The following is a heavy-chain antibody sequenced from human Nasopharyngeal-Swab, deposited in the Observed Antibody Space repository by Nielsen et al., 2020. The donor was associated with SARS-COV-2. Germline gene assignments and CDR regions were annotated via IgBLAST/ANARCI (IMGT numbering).Heavy chain of an antibody. CDR1: GFTFSDFS. D-gene: IGHD2-21*02. Sequence: GESLKISCAASGFTFSDFSMHWVRQAPGKGLEWVAVISKDGSSQYYADFVKGRFTTSRDNPKKTLSLQMNSLRLEDTAVYFCASKVETLHAFDVWGQGTMVTVSS. CDR2: ISKDGSSQ. CDR3: ASKVETLHAFDV. V-gene: IGHV3-30*04. J-gene: IGHJ3*01.